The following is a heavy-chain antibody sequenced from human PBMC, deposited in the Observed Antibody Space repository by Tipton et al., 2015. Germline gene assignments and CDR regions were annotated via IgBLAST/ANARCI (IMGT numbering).Heavy chain of an antibody. Sequence: QSGAEVKKPGSSVKVSCKASGGTFNTFTITWVRQTPGQGLQWMGGIVPIFATVNYAQEFQGRVTITADISTTTVYMELSSLRPEDTAVYYCARDPCADGQCYKLNFYYHGLDVWGQGTTVTVSS. CDR3: ARDPCADGQCYKLNFYYHGLDV. J-gene: IGHJ6*02. CDR2: IVPIFATV. CDR1: GGTFNTFT. D-gene: IGHD2-8*01. V-gene: IGHV1-69*06.